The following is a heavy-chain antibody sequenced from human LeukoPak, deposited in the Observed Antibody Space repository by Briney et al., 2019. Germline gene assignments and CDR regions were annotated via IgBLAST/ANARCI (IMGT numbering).Heavy chain of an antibody. CDR2: INHSGST. J-gene: IGHJ4*02. CDR1: GGSFSGYY. CDR3: ARGGFVYSSGWYFPSLYYFDY. Sequence: PSETLSLTCAVYGGSFSGYYWSWIRQPPGKGLECIGEINHSGSTNYNPSLKSRVTISVDTSKNQFSLKLSSVTAADTAVYYCARGGFVYSSGWYFPSLYYFDYWGQGTLVTVSS. D-gene: IGHD6-19*01. V-gene: IGHV4-34*01.